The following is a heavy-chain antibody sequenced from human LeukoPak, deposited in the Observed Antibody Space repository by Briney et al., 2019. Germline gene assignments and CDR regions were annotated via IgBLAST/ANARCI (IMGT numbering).Heavy chain of an antibody. CDR1: GGSFSGYY. V-gene: IGHV4-34*01. CDR2: INHSGST. Sequence: SETLSLTCAVYGGSFSGYYWSWIRQPPGKGLEWIGEINHSGSTNYNPSLKSRVTISVDTSKNQFSLKLSSVTAADTAVYYCARGPGYCSGGSCYPYYYYYYMDVWGKGTTVTISS. J-gene: IGHJ6*03. CDR3: ARGPGYCSGGSCYPYYYYYYMDV. D-gene: IGHD2-15*01.